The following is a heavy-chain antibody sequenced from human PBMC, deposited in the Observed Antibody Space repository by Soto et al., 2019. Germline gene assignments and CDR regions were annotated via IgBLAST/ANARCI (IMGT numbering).Heavy chain of an antibody. CDR2: IYYSGST. CDR3: AREGQQWLAFDY. CDR1: GGSISSYY. D-gene: IGHD6-19*01. V-gene: IGHV4-59*01. Sequence: LSLTCTVSGGSISSYYWSWIRQPPGKGLEWIGYIYYSGSTNYNPSLKSRVTISVDTSKNQFSLKLSSVTAADTAVYYCAREGQQWLAFDYWGQGTLVTVSS. J-gene: IGHJ4*02.